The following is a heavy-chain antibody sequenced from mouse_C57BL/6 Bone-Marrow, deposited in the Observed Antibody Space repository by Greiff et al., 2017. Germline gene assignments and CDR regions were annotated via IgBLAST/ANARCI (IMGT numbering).Heavy chain of an antibody. CDR1: GYTFTDYY. J-gene: IGHJ2*01. CDR3: ALLTLD. Sequence: VHVKQSGPELVKPGASVKISCKASGYTFTDYYLNWVKQSHGKSLEWIGDINPNNGGTSYNQKFKGKATLTVDKSSSTAYMELRSLTSEDSAVYYCALLTLDWGQGTTLTVAS. D-gene: IGHD2-10*01. V-gene: IGHV1-26*01. CDR2: INPNNGGT.